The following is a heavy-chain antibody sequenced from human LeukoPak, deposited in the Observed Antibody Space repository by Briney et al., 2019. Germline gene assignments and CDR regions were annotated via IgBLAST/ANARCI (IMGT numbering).Heavy chain of an antibody. CDR2: INPSGGST. D-gene: IGHD5-18*01. CDR1: GYTFTSCY. V-gene: IGHV1-46*01. J-gene: IGHJ4*02. CDR3: ARVSGYSYGRFFDY. Sequence: ASVKVSCKASGYTFTSCYIHWVRQAPGQGLEWMGLINPSGGSTRYAQRFQGRVTMTRDTSTSTVYMELSSLRSEDTAVYYCARVSGYSYGRFFDYWGQGTLVTVSS.